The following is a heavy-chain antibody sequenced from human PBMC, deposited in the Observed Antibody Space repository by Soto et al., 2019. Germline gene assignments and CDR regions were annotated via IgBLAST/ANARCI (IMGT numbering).Heavy chain of an antibody. J-gene: IGHJ6*02. CDR2: ISGSGGVT. V-gene: IGHV3-23*04. CDR3: AKASVAASSYYYFAMDV. Sequence: EVQLVEAGGGLEQPGGSRRLSCAASGFTFSNYAMTWVRQAPGKGLEWVSTISGSGGVTHYADSVKGRFTISRDNPQNTLYLQMNSLTAEDTAIYYCAKASVAASSYYYFAMDVWGQGTTVTVSS. D-gene: IGHD2-2*01. CDR1: GFTFSNYA.